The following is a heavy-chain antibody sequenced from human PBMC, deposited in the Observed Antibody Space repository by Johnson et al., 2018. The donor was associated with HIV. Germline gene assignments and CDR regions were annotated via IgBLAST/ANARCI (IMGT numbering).Heavy chain of an antibody. CDR2: IGPAGDT. CDR1: GFTFSNYG. D-gene: IGHD6-13*01. J-gene: IGHJ3*02. CDR3: ARDPGYSAFDI. Sequence: EEQLVESGGGLAQPGGSLRLSCAASGFTFSNYGMHWVRQTTGKGLEWVSAIGPAGDTYYPGSVKGRFTISRDNAKNSLYLQMNSLRAEDTAVYYCARDPGYSAFDIWGQGTKVTVSS. V-gene: IGHV3-13*01.